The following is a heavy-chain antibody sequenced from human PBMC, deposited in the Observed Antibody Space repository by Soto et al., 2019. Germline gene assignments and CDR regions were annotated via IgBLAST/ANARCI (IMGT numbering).Heavy chain of an antibody. CDR1: GFMFSSYA. Sequence: QVQLVEPGGGVVQPGRSLRLSCAASGFMFSSYAMHWVRQAPGKGLEWVAVQTYDGSNKYYADSVKGRFTISRDNSKNTLYLQMNSLRAEDTAVYYCARAGGLLVDYWGQGTLVTVSS. CDR2: QTYDGSNK. J-gene: IGHJ4*02. D-gene: IGHD1-26*01. V-gene: IGHV3-30-3*01. CDR3: ARAGGLLVDY.